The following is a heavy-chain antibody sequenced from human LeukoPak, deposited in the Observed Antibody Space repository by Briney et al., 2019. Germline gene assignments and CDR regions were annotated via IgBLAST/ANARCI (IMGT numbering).Heavy chain of an antibody. Sequence: PGGSLRLSCAASGFTFSSYGMHWVRQAPGKGLEWVAFIRYDGSNKYYADSVKGRFTISRDNSKNTLYLQMNSLRAEDTAVYYCARLSIAARRYFDYWGQGTLVTVSS. D-gene: IGHD6-6*01. J-gene: IGHJ4*02. CDR1: GFTFSSYG. CDR2: IRYDGSNK. V-gene: IGHV3-30*02. CDR3: ARLSIAARRYFDY.